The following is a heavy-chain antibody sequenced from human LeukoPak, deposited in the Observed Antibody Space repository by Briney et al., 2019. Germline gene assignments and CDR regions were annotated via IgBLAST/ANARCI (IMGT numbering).Heavy chain of an antibody. J-gene: IGHJ4*02. V-gene: IGHV1-69*05. D-gene: IGHD3-22*01. Sequence: ASVKVSCKASRDTFKNYAISWVRQAPGQGFEWMGGIIPMLGAADYAQKFQGRVSITTDESTTTSYMELSSLTSEDTAVYYCARSGYYYDSTGFYTLLDHWGPGTLVIVSS. CDR1: RDTFKNYA. CDR2: IIPMLGAA. CDR3: ARSGYYYDSTGFYTLLDH.